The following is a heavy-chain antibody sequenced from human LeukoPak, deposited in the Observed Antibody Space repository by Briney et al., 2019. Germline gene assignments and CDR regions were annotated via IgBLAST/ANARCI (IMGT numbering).Heavy chain of an antibody. Sequence: GRSLRLSCAASGFTFDDYAMHWVRQAPGKGLEWVSGISWNSGTIVYADSVNGRFTISRDNAKNSLYLQMNSLRAEDMALYYCAKDMNPYYYDSSGSPVFDYWGQGTLVTVSS. J-gene: IGHJ4*02. CDR3: AKDMNPYYYDSSGSPVFDY. D-gene: IGHD3-22*01. CDR2: ISWNSGTI. CDR1: GFTFDDYA. V-gene: IGHV3-9*03.